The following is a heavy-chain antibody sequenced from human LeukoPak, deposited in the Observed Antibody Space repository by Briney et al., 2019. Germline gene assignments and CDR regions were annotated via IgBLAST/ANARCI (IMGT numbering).Heavy chain of an antibody. J-gene: IGHJ4*02. CDR2: IYYSGST. D-gene: IGHD6-13*01. Sequence: PSETLSLTCTVSGGSISSYYWSWIRQPPAKGLEWIGYIYYSGSTNYNPSLKSRVTISVDTSKNQFSLKLSSVTAADTAVYYCARYYSSSYLFDYWGQGTLVTVFS. V-gene: IGHV4-59*01. CDR1: GGSISSYY. CDR3: ARYYSSSYLFDY.